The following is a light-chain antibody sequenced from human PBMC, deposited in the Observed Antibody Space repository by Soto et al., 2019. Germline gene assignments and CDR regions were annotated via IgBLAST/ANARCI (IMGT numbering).Light chain of an antibody. Sequence: QSALTQPASVSGSPGQSITISCTGTSSDVGGYNLVSWYQQYPGKAPKLMIYEGSKRPSGVSNRVSGSKSGNTASLTISGLQAEDEADYYCCSYARSSTLVFGGGTKLTVL. V-gene: IGLV2-23*01. CDR2: EGS. J-gene: IGLJ2*01. CDR1: SSDVGGYNL. CDR3: CSYARSSTLV.